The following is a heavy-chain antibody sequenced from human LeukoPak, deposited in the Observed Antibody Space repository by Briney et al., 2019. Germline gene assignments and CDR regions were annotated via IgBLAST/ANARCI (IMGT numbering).Heavy chain of an antibody. CDR3: AKDPESAAAVYYFDY. CDR1: GFTFSSYA. D-gene: IGHD6-13*01. CDR2: ISGSGGST. J-gene: IGHJ4*02. Sequence: GGSLRLSCAASGFTFSSYAMSWVRQAPGKELEWVSAISGSGGSTYYADSVKGRFTISRDNSKNTLYLQMNSLRAEDTAVYYCAKDPESAAAVYYFDYWGQGTLVTVSS. V-gene: IGHV3-23*01.